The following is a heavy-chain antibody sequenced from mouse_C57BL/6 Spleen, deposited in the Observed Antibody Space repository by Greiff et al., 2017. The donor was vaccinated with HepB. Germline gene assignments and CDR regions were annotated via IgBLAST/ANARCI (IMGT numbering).Heavy chain of an antibody. CDR3: TRAFSYYGSSSYYFDY. CDR1: GYTFTDYE. V-gene: IGHV1-15*01. D-gene: IGHD1-1*01. J-gene: IGHJ2*01. CDR2: IDPETGGT. Sequence: QVQLKQSGAELVRPGASVTLSCKASGYTFTDYEMHWVKQTPVHGLEWIGAIDPETGGTAYNQKFKGKAILTADKSSSTAYMELRSLTSEDSAVYYCTRAFSYYGSSSYYFDYWGQGTTLTVSS.